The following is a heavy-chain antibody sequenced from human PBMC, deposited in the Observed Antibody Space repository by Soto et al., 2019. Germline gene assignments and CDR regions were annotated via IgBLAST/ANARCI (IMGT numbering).Heavy chain of an antibody. Sequence: LSLTCTVSGGSISSYYWSWIRQPPGKGLEWISYISGNGEIIQYAASARGRFTISRDNAENSVYLEMDSLRAEDTALYYCARDVDADFRTDFDYWGRGTLVTSPQ. CDR1: GGSISSYY. V-gene: IGHV3-11*01. CDR3: ARDVDADFRTDFDY. D-gene: IGHD4-17*01. J-gene: IGHJ4*02. CDR2: ISGNGEII.